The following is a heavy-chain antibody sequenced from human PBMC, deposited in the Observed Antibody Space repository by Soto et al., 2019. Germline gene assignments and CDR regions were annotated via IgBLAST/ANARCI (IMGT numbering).Heavy chain of an antibody. J-gene: IGHJ5*02. V-gene: IGHV1-69*01. D-gene: IGHD6-6*01. CDR1: GYTFTGYY. CDR2: INPIFGTA. Sequence: QVQLVQSGAEVKKPGASVKVSCKASGYTFTGYYMHWVRQAPGQGLEWMGWINPIFGTANYAQKFQGRVTITADESTSTAYMELSSLRSEDTAVYYCARDGTWAARWFDPWGQGTLVTVSS. CDR3: ARDGTWAARWFDP.